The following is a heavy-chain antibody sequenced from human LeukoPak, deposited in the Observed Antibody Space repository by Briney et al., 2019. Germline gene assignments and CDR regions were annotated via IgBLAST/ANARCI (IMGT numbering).Heavy chain of an antibody. J-gene: IGHJ4*02. CDR1: GHSFPNYW. Sequence: GESLKISCQGSGHSFPNYWIGWVRQMPGKGLEWMGSIYPGDSDTRYSPSFEGQVAISVDKSINAAYLQWSSLKASDTAIYYCARRGPDGDYERRNFDHWGQGTLVTVSS. CDR3: ARRGPDGDYERRNFDH. CDR2: IYPGDSDT. D-gene: IGHD4-17*01. V-gene: IGHV5-51*01.